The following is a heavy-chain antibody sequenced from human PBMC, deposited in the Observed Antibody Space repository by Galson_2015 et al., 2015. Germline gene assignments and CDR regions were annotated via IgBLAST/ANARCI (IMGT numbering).Heavy chain of an antibody. V-gene: IGHV4-59*01. J-gene: IGHJ3*02. CDR2: IYYNGDT. D-gene: IGHD3-16*01. Sequence: ETLSLTCTVSGGPIYNYYWSWIRQPPGKGLEWIGYIYYNGDTNYNPSLKSRVTISEDTSKNQFSLILSSVTAADTAVYYCARGGDAFDIWGQGTMVTVSS. CDR3: ARGGDAFDI. CDR1: GGPIYNYY.